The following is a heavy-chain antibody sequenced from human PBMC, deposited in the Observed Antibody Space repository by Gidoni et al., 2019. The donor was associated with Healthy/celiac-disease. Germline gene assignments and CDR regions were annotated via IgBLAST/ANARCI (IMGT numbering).Heavy chain of an antibody. CDR1: GYTFTSYH. CDR2: INPSGGST. Sequence: QVQLVQPGAEVKKPGASVQVSCTASGYTFTSYHMHWVRQAPGQGLEWMGIINPSGGSTSYAQKFQGRVTMTRDTSSSTVYMELSSLRSEDTAVYYCARDSPGYCSGGSCYHFDYWGQGTLVTVSS. D-gene: IGHD2-15*01. V-gene: IGHV1-46*01. CDR3: ARDSPGYCSGGSCYHFDY. J-gene: IGHJ4*02.